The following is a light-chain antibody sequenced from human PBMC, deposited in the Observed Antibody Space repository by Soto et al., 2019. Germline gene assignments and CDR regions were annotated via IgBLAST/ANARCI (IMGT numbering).Light chain of an antibody. V-gene: IGKV3-11*01. CDR1: QSVGSY. CDR2: DAS. J-gene: IGKJ2*01. Sequence: ENVLTQSPATLSLSPGERATLSCRASQSVGSYLAWYQQKPGQAPRLLIYDASNRATGIPARFTGSGSGTDFTLTISSLEPGDFAVYYCQQRSNWPPTFGQGTKLEIK. CDR3: QQRSNWPPT.